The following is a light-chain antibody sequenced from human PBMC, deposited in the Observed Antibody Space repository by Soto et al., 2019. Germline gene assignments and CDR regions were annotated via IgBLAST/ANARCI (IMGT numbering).Light chain of an antibody. J-gene: IGKJ5*01. Sequence: EIVLTQSPGTLSLSPGERATLSCMASQSVSTTFLAWYRQKPGQAPRLLIFGASNRAPDIPVRFTGSGSGTDFTLTISRLEPDDFAMYYCQQYGRSPFFGQGTRLEIK. V-gene: IGKV3-20*01. CDR2: GAS. CDR3: QQYGRSPF. CDR1: QSVSTTF.